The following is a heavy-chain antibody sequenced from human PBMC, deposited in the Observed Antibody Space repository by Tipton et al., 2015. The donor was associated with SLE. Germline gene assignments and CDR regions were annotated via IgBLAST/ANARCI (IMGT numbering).Heavy chain of an antibody. CDR2: IYRTGTT. V-gene: IGHV4-38-2*02. CDR1: DDSVSSAYY. D-gene: IGHD6-6*01. J-gene: IGHJ2*01. CDR3: ARRRYSSSSRPHWYFDL. Sequence: TLSLTCIVSDDSVSSAYYWAWIRQPPGKGLQWIACIYRTGTTYVNPSLKSRVSMSMDTSNNRFSLTMTSLTVADTAVYYCARRRYSSSSRPHWYFDLWGRGTLVTVSS.